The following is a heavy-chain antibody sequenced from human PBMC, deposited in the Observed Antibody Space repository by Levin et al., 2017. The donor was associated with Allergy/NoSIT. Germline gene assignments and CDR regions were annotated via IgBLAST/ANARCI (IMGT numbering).Heavy chain of an antibody. CDR1: GGSISNSY. J-gene: IGHJ4*02. D-gene: IGHD5-18*01. CDR3: ARIGDTAMVDPFDY. CDR2: IYYSGTT. V-gene: IGHV4-59*01. Sequence: SQTLSLTCTVSGGSISNSYWSWIRQPPGKGLEWIGYIYYSGTTNYNPSLKSRVTISVDTSKSQFSLKLTSVTAADTAIYYCARIGDTAMVDPFDYWGQGTLVTVSS.